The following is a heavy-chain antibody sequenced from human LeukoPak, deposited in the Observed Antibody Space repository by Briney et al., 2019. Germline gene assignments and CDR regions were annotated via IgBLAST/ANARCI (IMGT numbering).Heavy chain of an antibody. D-gene: IGHD3-22*01. Sequence: PGGSLRLSCAAFGFSFSTYGVHWVRQAPGKGLEWVAFVRFDINNKNYADSVKGRFTLSTDNSKTTMYLQMISLRPEDTAVYYCARGNTAYYDPSGYEGAFDIWGQGTMVTVSS. J-gene: IGHJ3*02. CDR2: VRFDINNK. CDR3: ARGNTAYYDPSGYEGAFDI. CDR1: GFSFSTYG. V-gene: IGHV3-30*02.